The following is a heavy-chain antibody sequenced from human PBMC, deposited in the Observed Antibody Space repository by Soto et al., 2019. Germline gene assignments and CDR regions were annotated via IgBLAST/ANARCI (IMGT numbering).Heavy chain of an antibody. CDR3: AREAACSSTSCPESSGMDV. V-gene: IGHV1-3*01. D-gene: IGHD2-2*01. J-gene: IGHJ6*02. Sequence: GASVKVSCKTSGYTFTSYAMHWVRQAPGQRLELMGWINAGNGNTKYSQKFQGRVTIIRDTSANTAYMDLSSLRSEDTAVYYCAREAACSSTSCPESSGMDVWGQGTTVTVYS. CDR1: GYTFTSYA. CDR2: INAGNGNT.